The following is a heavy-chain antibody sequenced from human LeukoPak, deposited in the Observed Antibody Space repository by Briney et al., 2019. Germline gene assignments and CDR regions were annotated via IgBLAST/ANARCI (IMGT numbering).Heavy chain of an antibody. D-gene: IGHD3-16*02. Sequence: ASVKVSCKASGYTFTSYGISWVRQAPGQGLEWMGWISAYNGNTNYAQKLQGRVTMTTDTSTSTAYMELRSLRSDDTAVYYCARGGRYDYVWGSYRSNWFDPWGQGTLVTVSS. CDR2: ISAYNGNT. CDR1: GYTFTSYG. CDR3: ARGGRYDYVWGSYRSNWFDP. J-gene: IGHJ5*02. V-gene: IGHV1-18*01.